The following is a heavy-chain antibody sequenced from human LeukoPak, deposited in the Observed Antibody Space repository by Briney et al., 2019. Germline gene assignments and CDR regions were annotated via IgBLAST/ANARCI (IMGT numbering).Heavy chain of an antibody. V-gene: IGHV3-23*01. J-gene: IGHJ4*02. CDR3: VKARCSSTSCPSDY. CDR1: GFTFSSFA. D-gene: IGHD2-2*01. Sequence: PGGSLRLSCAASGFTFSSFAMTWVRQAPGKGLEWVSTISGSGGSTYYADSVKGRLTISRDNSKNTLYLQMNSLRAEDTAVYYCVKARCSSTSCPSDYWGQGTLVTVSS. CDR2: ISGSGGST.